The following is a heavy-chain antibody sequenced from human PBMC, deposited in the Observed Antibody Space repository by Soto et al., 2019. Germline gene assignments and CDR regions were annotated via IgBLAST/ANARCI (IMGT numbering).Heavy chain of an antibody. V-gene: IGHV3-74*01. D-gene: IGHD6-6*01. Sequence: EVQLVESGGGLVQPGGSLRLSCAASGFTFRSYWMQWVRQAPGKGLVWVSWINSDGSSTSYADSVKGRFTISRDNAKNTLYRQMHSLRAEDTAVYYCASGGSSLNFDSWGQGTLVTVSS. CDR3: ASGGSSLNFDS. CDR1: GFTFRSYW. CDR2: INSDGSST. J-gene: IGHJ4*02.